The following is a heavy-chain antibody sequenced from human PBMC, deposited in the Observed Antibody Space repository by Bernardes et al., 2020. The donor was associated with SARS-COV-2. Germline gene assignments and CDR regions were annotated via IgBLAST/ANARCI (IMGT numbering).Heavy chain of an antibody. CDR3: ARDIFASTDYGMDV. D-gene: IGHD3-9*01. V-gene: IGHV1-2*02. CDR1: GYTFTAYY. CDR2: IHPKSGDT. Sequence: ASVKVSCRTSGYTFTAYYMHWVRQAPGQGLEWMGWIHPKSGDTHYAEKFQGRVTMTRDTSITTAYMEVRSLRSDDTAVYYCARDIFASTDYGMDVWGQGTTVTVSS. J-gene: IGHJ6*02.